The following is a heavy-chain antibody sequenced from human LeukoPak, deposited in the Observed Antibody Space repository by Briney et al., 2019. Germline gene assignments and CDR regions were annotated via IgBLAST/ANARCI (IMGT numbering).Heavy chain of an antibody. CDR1: GYTFTSCD. CDR2: MNPNSGNT. D-gene: IGHD6-13*01. CDR3: ARGLLGIAAAGSGVYCYYYGMDV. Sequence: ASVKVSCKASGYTFTSCDINWVRQATGQGLEWMGWMNPNSGNTGYAQKFQGRVTMTRNTSISTAYMELSSLRSEDTAVYYCARGLLGIAAAGSGVYCYYYGMDVWGQGTTVTVSS. V-gene: IGHV1-8*01. J-gene: IGHJ6*02.